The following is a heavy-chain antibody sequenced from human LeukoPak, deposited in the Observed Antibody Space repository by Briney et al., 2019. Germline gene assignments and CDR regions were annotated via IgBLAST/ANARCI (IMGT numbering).Heavy chain of an antibody. J-gene: IGHJ4*02. CDR3: ARGPNWGPYFDY. D-gene: IGHD7-27*01. CDR1: GGSISSSSYY. V-gene: IGHV4-39*07. CDR2: IYYSGST. Sequence: PSETLSLTCTVSGGSISSSSYYWGWIRQPPGKGLEWIGSIYYSGSTYYNPSLKSRVTISVDRSKNQFSLKLSSVTAADTAVYYCARGPNWGPYFDYWGQGTLVTVSS.